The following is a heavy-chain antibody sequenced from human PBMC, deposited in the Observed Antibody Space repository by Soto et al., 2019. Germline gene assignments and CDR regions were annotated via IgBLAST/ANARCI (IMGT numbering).Heavy chain of an antibody. V-gene: IGHV3-23*01. D-gene: IGHD5-12*01. CDR3: EGSWT. J-gene: IGHJ3*01. CDR2: ISGSSDRT. CDR1: GFTIRNYA. Sequence: EVQVLESGGDLVQPGGSLRLSCAASGFTIRNYAMSWVRQAPGKALEWVSGISGSSDRTYYAYSVKGRFTISKDTSSNTPYQQMNSLRVENTAVYHCEGSWTWGQGTMVTVSS.